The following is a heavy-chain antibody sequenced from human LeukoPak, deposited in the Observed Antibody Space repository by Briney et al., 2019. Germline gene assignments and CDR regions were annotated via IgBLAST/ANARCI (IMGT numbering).Heavy chain of an antibody. CDR1: GDTFTTYA. J-gene: IGHJ4*02. CDR2: INPNSGGT. V-gene: IGHV1-2*02. Sequence: GASVKVSCKTSGDTFTTYAIIWVRQAPGQGLEWMGWINPNSGGTNYAQKFQGRVTMTRDTSISTAYMELSRLRSDDTAVYYCASMRGMATIGEDYWGQGTLVTVSS. CDR3: ASMRGMATIGEDY. D-gene: IGHD5-24*01.